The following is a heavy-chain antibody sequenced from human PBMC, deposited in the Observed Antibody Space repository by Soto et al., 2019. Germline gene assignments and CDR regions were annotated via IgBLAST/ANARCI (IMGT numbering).Heavy chain of an antibody. D-gene: IGHD2-2*01. J-gene: IGHJ5*02. CDR2: TYYRSKWYN. Sequence: PSQTLSLTCAISGDSVSSNSAAWNWIRQSPSRGLEWLGRTYYRSKWYNDYAVSVKSRITINPDTSKNQFSLQLNSVTPEDTAVYYCARDLVVPAAPDGDDWFDPWGRGTLVTAPQ. CDR1: GDSVSSNSAA. CDR3: ARDLVVPAAPDGDDWFDP. V-gene: IGHV6-1*01.